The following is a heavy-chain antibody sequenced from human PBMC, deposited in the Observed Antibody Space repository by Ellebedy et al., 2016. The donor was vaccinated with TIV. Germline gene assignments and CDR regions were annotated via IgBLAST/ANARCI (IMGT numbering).Heavy chain of an antibody. CDR2: INHSGNI. D-gene: IGHD4/OR15-4a*01. Sequence: SETLSLTCAVYGGSFSGYYWSWIRQPPGKGLEWIGEINHSGNINYNLSLKSRLTISVDTSKSQFSLNVSSVTAADTAVYYCARRRTPDYDYFGMDVWGQGTTVSVSS. CDR1: GGSFSGYY. CDR3: ARRRTPDYDYFGMDV. J-gene: IGHJ6*02. V-gene: IGHV4-34*01.